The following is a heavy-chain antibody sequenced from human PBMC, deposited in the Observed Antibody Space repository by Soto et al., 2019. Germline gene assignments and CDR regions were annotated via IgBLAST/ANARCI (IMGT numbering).Heavy chain of an antibody. CDR2: ISASGNTI. CDR3: GSRRGRVSGYYTNFFDY. CDR1: GFTFSDFY. V-gene: IGHV3-11*01. Sequence: QVQLVESGGGLVKPGGSLRLSCAASGFTFSDFYMTWVRQAPGKGLEWVAHISASGNTIYYADSVKGRFTISRDNAENSLYLQMNSLRAEDTAVYYCGSRRGRVSGYYTNFFDYWGLGTLVTVSS. D-gene: IGHD3-22*01. J-gene: IGHJ4*02.